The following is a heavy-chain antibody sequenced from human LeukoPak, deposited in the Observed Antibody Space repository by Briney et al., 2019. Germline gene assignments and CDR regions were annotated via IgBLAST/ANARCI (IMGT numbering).Heavy chain of an antibody. J-gene: IGHJ5*02. CDR1: GYTLTGSS. V-gene: IGHV1-2*02. Sequence: ASVKVSCKVSGYTLTGSSMHWVRQAPGQGLEWMGWINPNSGGTNYAQKFQGRVTMTRDTSISTAYMDLSRLRSDGTAVYYCARGMGVLVPAATWFDPWGQGTLVTVSS. CDR2: INPNSGGT. CDR3: ARGMGVLVPAATWFDP. D-gene: IGHD2-2*01.